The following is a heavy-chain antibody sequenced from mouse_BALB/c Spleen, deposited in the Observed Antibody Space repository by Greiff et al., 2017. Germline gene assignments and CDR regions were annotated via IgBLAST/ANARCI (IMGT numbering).Heavy chain of an antibody. CDR2: ISSGGSYT. D-gene: IGHD2-1*01. V-gene: IGHV5-9-1*01. Sequence: EVMLVDSGGGLVKPGGSLKLSCAASGFTFSSYAMSWVRQTPEKRLEWVATISSGGSYTYYPDSVKGRFTISRDNAKNTLYLQMSSLRSEDTAMYYCARNYGNYDAMDYWGQGTSVTVSS. J-gene: IGHJ4*01. CDR3: ARNYGNYDAMDY. CDR1: GFTFSSYA.